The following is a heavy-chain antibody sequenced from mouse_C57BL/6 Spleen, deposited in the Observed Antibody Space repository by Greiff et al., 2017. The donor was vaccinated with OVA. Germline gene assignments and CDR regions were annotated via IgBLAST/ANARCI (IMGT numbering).Heavy chain of an antibody. J-gene: IGHJ2*01. CDR2: IDPETGGT. CDR1: GYTFTDYE. CDR3: TRPPSLYDGSYYFDY. D-gene: IGHD2-3*01. V-gene: IGHV1-15*01. Sequence: VQLQQSGAELVRPGASVTLSCKASGYTFTDYEMHWVKQTPVHGLEWIGAIDPETGGTAYNQKFKGKAILTADKSSSTAYMELRSLTSEDSAVYYCTRPPSLYDGSYYFDYWGQGTTLTVSS.